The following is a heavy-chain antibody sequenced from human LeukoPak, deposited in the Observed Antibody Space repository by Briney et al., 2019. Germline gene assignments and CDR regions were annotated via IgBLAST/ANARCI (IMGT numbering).Heavy chain of an antibody. Sequence: ASVKVSCQASGYTFTRYYMHWVRQAPGKGLAWMGIINPSGGSTSYAQKFQGRVTMTRDTSTSTVYMELSSLRSEDTAVYYCASHGDYTDFDYWGQGTLVTVSS. V-gene: IGHV1-46*01. CDR2: INPSGGST. CDR1: GYTFTRYY. D-gene: IGHD4-17*01. J-gene: IGHJ4*02. CDR3: ASHGDYTDFDY.